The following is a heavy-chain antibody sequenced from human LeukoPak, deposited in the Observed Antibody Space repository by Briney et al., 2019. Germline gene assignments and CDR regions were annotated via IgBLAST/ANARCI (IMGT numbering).Heavy chain of an antibody. D-gene: IGHD6-13*01. CDR1: GGSISSSNYY. Sequence: SETLSLTCTVSGGSISSSNYYWGWIRQPPGRGLEWIGSFYYSGSTYYNPSLRSRVTISVDTSKNQFSQRLSSVTATGTAVYYCARRLAGTEDYWGQGTLVTVSS. V-gene: IGHV4-39*01. CDR3: ARRLAGTEDY. J-gene: IGHJ4*02. CDR2: FYYSGST.